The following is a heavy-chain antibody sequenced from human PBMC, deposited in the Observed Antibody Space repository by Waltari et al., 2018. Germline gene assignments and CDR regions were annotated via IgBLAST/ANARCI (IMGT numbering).Heavy chain of an antibody. V-gene: IGHV1-8*03. D-gene: IGHD2-15*01. CDR3: ARVRRCSGGSCSHNWFDP. J-gene: IGHJ5*02. Sequence: QVQLVQSGAEVKKPGASVKVSCKASGYTFTSSDIHWVRPATGQGLEWMGWMNPNRGNTGYAQKFQGRVTITRNTSISTAYMELSSLRSEDTAVYYCARVRRCSGGSCSHNWFDPWGQGTLVTVSS. CDR1: GYTFTSSD. CDR2: MNPNRGNT.